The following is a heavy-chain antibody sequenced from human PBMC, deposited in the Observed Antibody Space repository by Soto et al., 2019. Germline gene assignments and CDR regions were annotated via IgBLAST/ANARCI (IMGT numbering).Heavy chain of an antibody. J-gene: IGHJ4*02. D-gene: IGHD1-26*01. CDR2: SSAYNGNT. CDR1: GYTFSSYG. Sequence: ASVKVSCKASGYTFSSYGISWVRQAPGQGLEWMGWSSAYNGNTNYAQKVQGRVTMTTDTSTSTAYMELRSLRSDDTAAYYCARDPSIVGASALDYWGQGTLVTVSS. CDR3: ARDPSIVGASALDY. V-gene: IGHV1-18*01.